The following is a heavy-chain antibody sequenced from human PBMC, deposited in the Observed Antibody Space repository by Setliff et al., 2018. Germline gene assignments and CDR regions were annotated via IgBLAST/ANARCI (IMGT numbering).Heavy chain of an antibody. J-gene: IGHJ4*02. CDR3: VRGPRYDYESSGYHYMKRFDY. CDR2: IYYSGLT. Sequence: PSETLSLTCTVSGGSIRSRTHYWGWIRQPPGKGLEWIGTIYYSGLTYYTPSLRSRATISVDTSKNRFTLQLSAVTAADTAVYYCVRGPRYDYESSGYHYMKRFDYWGQGTLVTVSS. V-gene: IGHV4-39*02. D-gene: IGHD3-22*01. CDR1: GGSIRSRTHY.